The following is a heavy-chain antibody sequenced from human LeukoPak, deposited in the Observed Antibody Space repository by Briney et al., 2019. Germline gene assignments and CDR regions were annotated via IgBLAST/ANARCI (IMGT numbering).Heavy chain of an antibody. CDR1: GFTFSSHA. CDR2: SSGSGGST. V-gene: IGHV3-23*01. CDR3: ATSSVTYGSGNYDSRAFEG. Sequence: GGSLRLSCAASGFTFSSHAMNWVRQAPGKGLEWVSVSSGSGGSTYYADSVKGRFTISRDNSKNTLYVLMNSLRVEDTAVYYCATSSVTYGSGNYDSRAFEGWGQGTLVTVSS. D-gene: IGHD3-10*01. J-gene: IGHJ4*02.